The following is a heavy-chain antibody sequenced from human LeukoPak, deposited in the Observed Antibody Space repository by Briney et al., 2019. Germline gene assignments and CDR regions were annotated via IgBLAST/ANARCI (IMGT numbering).Heavy chain of an antibody. V-gene: IGHV3-30*04. CDR3: ATDDYVWGSLAFDI. J-gene: IGHJ3*02. CDR2: ISYDGSNK. D-gene: IGHD3-16*01. CDR1: GFTFSSYA. Sequence: PGRSLRLSCAASGFTFSSYAMHWVRQAPGKGLEWVAVISYDGSNKYYADSVTGRFTISRDNSKNTLYLQMNSLRAEDTAVYYCATDDYVWGSLAFDIWGQGTMVTVSS.